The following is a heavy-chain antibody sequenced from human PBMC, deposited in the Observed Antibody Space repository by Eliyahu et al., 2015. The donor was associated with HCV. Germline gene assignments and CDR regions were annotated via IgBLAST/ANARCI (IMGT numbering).Heavy chain of an antibody. Sequence: EVQLLESGGDLVQPGXSXRLXCAASGXPFXSYAXXWVRQAPRKGLECVSYISNSGDITDYPDSVKGRFTISRDNSKNTLYLQMNSLRVEDTAVYYCAKGGTDTSTFDYWGQGILVTVSS. J-gene: IGHJ4*02. V-gene: IGHV3-23*01. D-gene: IGHD1-26*01. CDR2: ISNSGDIT. CDR1: GXPFXSYA. CDR3: AKGGTDTSTFDY.